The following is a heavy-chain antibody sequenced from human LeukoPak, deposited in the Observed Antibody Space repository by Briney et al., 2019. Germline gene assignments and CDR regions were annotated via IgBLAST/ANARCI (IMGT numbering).Heavy chain of an antibody. V-gene: IGHV3-21*01. CDR1: EFTFNSYS. D-gene: IGHD2-15*01. J-gene: IGHJ2*01. CDR2: ISSSSSYI. CDR3: ARVEGHCSGGSCYNYYFDL. Sequence: PGGSLRLSCADSEFTFNSYSMNWVRQAPGKGLEWVSSISSSSSYIYYAGSVKGRFTISRDNAKKSLFLQMNSLRAEDTAVYYCARVEGHCSGGSCYNYYFDLWGRGTLVAVSS.